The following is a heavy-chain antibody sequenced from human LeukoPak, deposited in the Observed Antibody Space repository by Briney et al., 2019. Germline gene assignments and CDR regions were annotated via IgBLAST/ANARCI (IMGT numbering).Heavy chain of an antibody. Sequence: GGSLRLSCAASGFTFSSYAMSWVRQAPGEGLEWVSAISGSGGSTYYADSVKGRFTISRDNSKNTLYLQMNSLRAEDTAVYYCAKGRDSSGYLGHWGQGTLVTVSS. CDR2: ISGSGGST. V-gene: IGHV3-23*01. D-gene: IGHD3-22*01. CDR1: GFTFSSYA. CDR3: AKGRDSSGYLGH. J-gene: IGHJ4*02.